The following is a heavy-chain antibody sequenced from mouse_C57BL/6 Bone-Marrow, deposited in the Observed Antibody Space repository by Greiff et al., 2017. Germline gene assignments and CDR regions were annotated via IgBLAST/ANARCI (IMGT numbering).Heavy chain of an antibody. Sequence: QVQLQQPGAELVRPGSSVKLSCKASGYTFTSYWMHWVKQRPIQGLEWIGNIDPSDSETHYNQKFKDKATLTVDKSSSTAYMQLSSLTSEDSAVYYCAREDCYDGGYFDVWGTGTTVTVSS. J-gene: IGHJ1*03. CDR2: IDPSDSET. CDR1: GYTFTSYW. D-gene: IGHD2-12*01. V-gene: IGHV1-52*01. CDR3: AREDCYDGGYFDV.